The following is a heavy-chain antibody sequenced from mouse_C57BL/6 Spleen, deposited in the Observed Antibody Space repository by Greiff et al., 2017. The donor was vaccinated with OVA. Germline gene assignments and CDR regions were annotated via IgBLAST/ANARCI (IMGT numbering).Heavy chain of an antibody. D-gene: IGHD1-1*01. V-gene: IGHV1-22*01. CDR2: INPNNGGT. CDR1: GYTFTDYN. Sequence: VHVKQSGPELVKPGASVKMSCKASGYTFTDYNMHWVKQSHGKSLEWIGYINPNNGGTSYNQKFKGKATLTVNKSSSTAYMELRSLTSEDSAVYYCARGGDYYGSSGFAYWGQGTLVTVSA. CDR3: ARGGDYYGSSGFAY. J-gene: IGHJ3*01.